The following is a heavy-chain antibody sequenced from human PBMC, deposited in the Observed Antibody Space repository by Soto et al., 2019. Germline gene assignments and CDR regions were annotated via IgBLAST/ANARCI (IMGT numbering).Heavy chain of an antibody. J-gene: IGHJ6*02. Sequence: HVQLHQSGPRLVKPSQTLSLECSVIGGSVNTGDNYWSWVRQSPGRGLEWIGYIYHTGNTFYNPALENRVTMSVDESKNQFSLTLTSVTAADTAVYFCAREPLDGMDVWGQGTNVTVSS. CDR1: GGSVNTGDNY. CDR2: IYHTGNT. CDR3: AREPLDGMDV. V-gene: IGHV4-30-4*01.